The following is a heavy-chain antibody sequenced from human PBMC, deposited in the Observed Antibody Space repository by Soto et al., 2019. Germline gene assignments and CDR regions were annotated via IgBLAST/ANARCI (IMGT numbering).Heavy chain of an antibody. CDR2: LSWSSGDI. Sequence: GGSLRLSCAASGFTFDDYAMHWVRQAPGKGLEWVSGLSWSSGDIVYADSVKGRFTISRDNAKNSLYLQMNSLRAEDTALYYCAKADSGSGSPPYYYYMDVWGRGTTVTVSS. J-gene: IGHJ6*03. D-gene: IGHD3-10*01. V-gene: IGHV3-9*01. CDR3: AKADSGSGSPPYYYYMDV. CDR1: GFTFDDYA.